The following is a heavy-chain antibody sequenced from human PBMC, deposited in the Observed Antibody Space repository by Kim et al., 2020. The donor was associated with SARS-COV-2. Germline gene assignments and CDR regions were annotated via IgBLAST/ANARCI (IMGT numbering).Heavy chain of an antibody. V-gene: IGHV4-30-2*04. Sequence: NTCYNPALKSRVTISVDTSKNQFSLKVTSVTAADTAVYFCARDDNGTVDYWGQGTLVTVFS. CDR2: NT. CDR3: ARDDNGTVDY. J-gene: IGHJ4*02. D-gene: IGHD2-8*01.